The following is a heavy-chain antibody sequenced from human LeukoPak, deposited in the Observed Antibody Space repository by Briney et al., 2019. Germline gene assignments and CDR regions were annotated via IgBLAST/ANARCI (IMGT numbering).Heavy chain of an antibody. D-gene: IGHD2-2*02. CDR3: AVSLGYCSSTSCYTDYYYYMDV. CDR2: IIPIFGTA. V-gene: IGHV1-69*05. Sequence: SVKVSCKASGGTFSSYATSWVRQAPGQGLEWMGGIIPIFGTANYAQKFQGRVTITTDESTSTAYMELSSLRSEDTAVYYCAVSLGYCSSTSCYTDYYYYMDVWGKGTTVTVSS. J-gene: IGHJ6*03. CDR1: GGTFSSYA.